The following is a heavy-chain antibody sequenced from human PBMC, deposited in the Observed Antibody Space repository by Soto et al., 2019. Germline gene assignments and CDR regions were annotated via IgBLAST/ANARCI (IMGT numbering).Heavy chain of an antibody. CDR2: IYYIGST. V-gene: IGHV4-31*03. J-gene: IGHJ3*02. CDR1: GGSISSGGYY. D-gene: IGHD6-13*01. Sequence: SETLSLTCTVSGGSISSGGYYWNWIRQHPGKGLEWIGYIYYIGSTYYNPSLKSRVTISLDTSKNQFSLKLSPVTAADTAVYYCARRYSSAFDIWGQGTMVTVSS. CDR3: ARRYSSAFDI.